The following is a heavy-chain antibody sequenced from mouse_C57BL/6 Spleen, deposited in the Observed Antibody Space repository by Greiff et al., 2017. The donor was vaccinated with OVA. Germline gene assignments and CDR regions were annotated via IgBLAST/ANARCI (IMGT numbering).Heavy chain of an antibody. CDR3: ARRDYGSRADWYFDV. V-gene: IGHV1-55*01. CDR2: IYPGSGST. J-gene: IGHJ1*03. D-gene: IGHD1-1*01. CDR1: GYTFTSYW. Sequence: VQLQQSGAELVKPGASVKMSCKASGYTFTSYWITWVKQRPGQGLEWIGDIYPGSGSTNYNEKFKSKATLTVDTSSSTAYMQLSSLTSEDSAVYYCARRDYGSRADWYFDVWGTGTTVTVSS.